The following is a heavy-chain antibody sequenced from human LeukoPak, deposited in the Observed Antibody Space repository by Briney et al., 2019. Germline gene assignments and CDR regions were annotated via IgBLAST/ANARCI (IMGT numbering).Heavy chain of an antibody. CDR3: ARGNFDY. D-gene: IGHD3-10*01. J-gene: IGHJ4*02. CDR1: VFTFSSYA. Sequence: SGGSLRLSCAASVFTFSSYAMHWLRQAPGKGLEYVSAISSTGGSTYYANSVKGRFTISRDNSKNTLYLQMGSLRAEDMAVYYCARGNFDYWGQGTLVTVSS. V-gene: IGHV3-64*01. CDR2: ISSTGGST.